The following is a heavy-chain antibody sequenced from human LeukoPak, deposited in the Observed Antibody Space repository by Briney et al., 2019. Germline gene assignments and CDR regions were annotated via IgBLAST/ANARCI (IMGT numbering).Heavy chain of an antibody. J-gene: IGHJ4*02. V-gene: IGHV3-21*01. D-gene: IGHD3-22*01. CDR3: ARAGDYYDSSGYQYYFDY. CDR1: GFTFSSYS. Sequence: GGSLRLSCAASGFTFSSYSMNWVRQAPGKGLEWVSSISSSSSYIYYADSVKGRFTISRDNAKNSLYLQMNSPRAEDTAVYYCARAGDYYDSSGYQYYFDYWGQGTLVTVSS. CDR2: ISSSSSYI.